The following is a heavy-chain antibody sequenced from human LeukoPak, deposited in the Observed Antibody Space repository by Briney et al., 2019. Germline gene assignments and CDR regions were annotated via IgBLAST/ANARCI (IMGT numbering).Heavy chain of an antibody. CDR3: ARLKRGYCSGGSCPPAYFDY. V-gene: IGHV5-51*01. Sequence: GESLKISCKGSVYSFTSYWIGWVRQMPGKGLEWMGIIYPGDSDTRYSSSFQGQVTISADKSISTAYLQWSSLKASDTAMYYCARLKRGYCSGGSCPPAYFDYWGQGTLVTVSS. CDR1: VYSFTSYW. D-gene: IGHD2-15*01. J-gene: IGHJ4*02. CDR2: IYPGDSDT.